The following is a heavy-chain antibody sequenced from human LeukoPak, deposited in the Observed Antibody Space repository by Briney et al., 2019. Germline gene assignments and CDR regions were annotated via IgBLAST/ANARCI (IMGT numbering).Heavy chain of an antibody. J-gene: IGHJ6*01. CDR1: GGSMWRYY. V-gene: IGHV4-59*01. CDR2: MYFSGTI. CDR3: ARGFGKVIRSDYYYYGIDV. Sequence: SETLSLTCIVSGGSMWRYYWSWIRQPPGKGLEWIGYMYFSGTIHYNPSLRGRFTISVDTSKNQFSLKLSSVTAADTAGYYFARGFGKVIRSDYYYYGIDVWGEGGTVTASS. D-gene: IGHD3-3*01.